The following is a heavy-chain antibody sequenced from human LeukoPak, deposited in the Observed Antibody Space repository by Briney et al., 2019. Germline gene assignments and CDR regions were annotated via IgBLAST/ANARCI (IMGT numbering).Heavy chain of an antibody. J-gene: IGHJ6*04. CDR1: GDSVSINSAA. D-gene: IGHD1-14*01. Sequence: SPTLSLTRAISGDSVSINSAAWNWIRQSPSRGLEWLGRTYYRSKWYNDYAVSVKSRITINPDTSKNQFSLQLNSVTPEDTAVYYCARVPRISHYGMDVWGKGTTVTVSS. CDR3: ARVPRISHYGMDV. CDR2: TYYRSKWYN. V-gene: IGHV6-1*01.